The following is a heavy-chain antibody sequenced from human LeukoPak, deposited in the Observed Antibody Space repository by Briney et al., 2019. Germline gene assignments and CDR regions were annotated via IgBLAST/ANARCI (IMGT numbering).Heavy chain of an antibody. J-gene: IGHJ5*02. V-gene: IGHV3-7*01. CDR3: ARGRYSGSYNWFDP. D-gene: IGHD1-26*01. CDR2: IKNDGAVK. Sequence: GGSLRLSCAASGFTFSYHWMTWVRQAPGKGLEWVANIKNDGAVKNYVDSVKGRFTISRDNAKNSLYLQMNSLRAEDTAVYYCARGRYSGSYNWFDPWGQGTLVTVSS. CDR1: GFTFSYHW.